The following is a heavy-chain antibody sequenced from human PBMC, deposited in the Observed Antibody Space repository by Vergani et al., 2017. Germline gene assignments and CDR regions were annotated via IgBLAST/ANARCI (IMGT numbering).Heavy chain of an antibody. D-gene: IGHD3-16*01. J-gene: IGHJ3*01. CDR3: ARDPXTRIQGDDGAFDL. CDR1: GYTFTSYY. V-gene: IGHV1-46*01. CDR2: INPSGGST. Sequence: QVQLVQSGAEVKKPGASGKVSCKASGYTFTSYYMHWVRQAPGQGLEWMGIINPSGGSTSYAQKFQGRVTMTRDTSTSTVYMELSSLRSEDTAVYYCARDPXTRIQGDDGAFDLWGQGTLVTVSS.